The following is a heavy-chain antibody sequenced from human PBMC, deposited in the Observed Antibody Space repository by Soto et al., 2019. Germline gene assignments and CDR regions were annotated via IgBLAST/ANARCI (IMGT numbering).Heavy chain of an antibody. J-gene: IGHJ4*02. V-gene: IGHV1-69*02. Sequence: QVQLVQSGAEVKKPGSSVKVSCKASGGTFSSYTISWVRQAPGQGLEWMGRIIPILGIANYAQKFQGRVTINEDKSTSTAYMELSSLRSEDTAVYYWASGYDRGGFDYWGQGTLVTVSS. CDR2: IIPILGIA. CDR1: GGTFSSYT. D-gene: IGHD5-12*01. CDR3: ASGYDRGGFDY.